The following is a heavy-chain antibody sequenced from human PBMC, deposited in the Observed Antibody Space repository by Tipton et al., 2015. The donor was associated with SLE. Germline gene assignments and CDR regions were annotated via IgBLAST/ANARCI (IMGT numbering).Heavy chain of an antibody. CDR2: INHSGST. D-gene: IGHD3-3*01. J-gene: IGHJ4*02. CDR3: ARGGRFLEWLTY. V-gene: IGHV4-34*01. Sequence: TLSLTCTVSGDSISGYYWSWIRQPPGKGLEWIGEINHSGSTNYNPSLKSRVTISVDTSKNQFSLKLSSVTAADTAVYYCARGGRFLEWLTYWGQGTLVTVSS. CDR1: GDSISGYY.